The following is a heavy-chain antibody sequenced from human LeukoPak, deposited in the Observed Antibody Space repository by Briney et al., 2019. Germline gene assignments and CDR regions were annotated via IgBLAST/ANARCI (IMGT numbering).Heavy chain of an antibody. CDR2: INPNSGGT. CDR1: GYTFTGYY. CDR3: ARGPGNTAMVAGFDI. Sequence: ASVKVSCKASGYTFTGYYMHWVRQAPGQGLEWMGWINPNSGGTNYAQKFQGWVTMTRDTSISTAYMELSRLRSDDTAVYYCARGPGNTAMVAGFDIWGQGTLVTVSS. D-gene: IGHD5-18*01. V-gene: IGHV1-2*04. J-gene: IGHJ4*02.